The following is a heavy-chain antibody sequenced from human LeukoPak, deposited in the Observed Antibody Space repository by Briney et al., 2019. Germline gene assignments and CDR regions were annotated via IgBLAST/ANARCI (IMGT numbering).Heavy chain of an antibody. Sequence: GGSLRLSCAAPGFTFSSYAMSWVRQAPGKGLEWVSAISGRGGSTYYADSVKGRLTISRDNSKNTLYLQMNSLRAEDTAVYYCARASGYRIRAFDIWGQGTMVTVSS. J-gene: IGHJ3*02. CDR2: ISGRGGST. V-gene: IGHV3-23*01. CDR1: GFTFSSYA. CDR3: ARASGYRIRAFDI. D-gene: IGHD1-1*01.